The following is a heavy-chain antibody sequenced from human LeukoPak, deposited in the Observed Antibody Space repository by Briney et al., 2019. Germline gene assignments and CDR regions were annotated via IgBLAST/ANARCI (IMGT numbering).Heavy chain of an antibody. D-gene: IGHD2-2*01. V-gene: IGHV1-69*13. CDR1: GGTFSRYA. Sequence: ASVKVSCKASGGTFSRYAISWVRQAPGQGLEWMGGIIPIFGTANYAQKFQGRVTITADESTTTAYMEMSSLRSEDTAMYYCARALGQLCPRPMCSFDIWGQGTAVTVSS. J-gene: IGHJ3*02. CDR3: ARALGQLCPRPMCSFDI. CDR2: IIPIFGTA.